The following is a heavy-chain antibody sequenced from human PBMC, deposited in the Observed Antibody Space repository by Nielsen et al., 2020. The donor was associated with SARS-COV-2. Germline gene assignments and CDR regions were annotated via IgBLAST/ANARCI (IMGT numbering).Heavy chain of an antibody. CDR1: GFTFSDYY. D-gene: IGHD3-10*01. V-gene: IGHV3-11*04. J-gene: IGHJ6*02. Sequence: GESLKISCAASGFTFSDYYMSWIRQAPGKGLEWVSYISSRGSTIYYADSVKGRFTISRDNAKNSLYLQMNSLRAEDTAVYYCARDGMVRGEEGMDVWGQGTTVTVSS. CDR3: ARDGMVRGEEGMDV. CDR2: ISSRGSTI.